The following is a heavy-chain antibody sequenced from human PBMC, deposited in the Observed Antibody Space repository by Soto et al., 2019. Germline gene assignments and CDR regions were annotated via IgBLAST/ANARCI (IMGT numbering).Heavy chain of an antibody. D-gene: IGHD2-15*01. CDR2: IKSKTDGGTT. CDR1: GFTFSNAW. V-gene: IGHV3-15*01. J-gene: IGHJ4*02. CDR3: TVDCSGGSCYLAY. Sequence: GGSLRLSCAASGFTFSNAWMSWVRQAPGKGLEWIGRIKSKTDGGTTDYAAPVKGRFTISRDDSKNTLYLQMNSLKTEDTAVYYCTVDCSGGSCYLAYWGQGTLVTVSS.